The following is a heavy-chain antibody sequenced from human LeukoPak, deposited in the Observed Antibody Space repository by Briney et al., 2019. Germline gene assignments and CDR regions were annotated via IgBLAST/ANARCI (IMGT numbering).Heavy chain of an antibody. Sequence: PGGSLRLSCAASGLTVSNNYMKWVRQAPGKGLEWVSLIYSGGSTYYADSVKGRFTISRDNSENTLYLQMNALRAEDTALYYCYGIHLGDSFDIWGRGTMVIVFS. CDR1: GLTVSNNY. CDR2: IYSGGST. D-gene: IGHD3-16*01. J-gene: IGHJ3*02. V-gene: IGHV3-53*01. CDR3: YGIHLGDSFDI.